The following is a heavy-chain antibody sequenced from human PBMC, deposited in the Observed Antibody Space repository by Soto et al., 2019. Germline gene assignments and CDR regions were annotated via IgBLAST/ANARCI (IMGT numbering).Heavy chain of an antibody. CDR2: IYYSGST. CDR1: GGSISSGGYY. J-gene: IGHJ6*03. Sequence: SETLSLTCTVSGGSISSGGYYWSWIRQHPGKGLEWIGYIYYSGSTYYNPSLKSRVTISVDTSKNQFSLKLSSVTAADTAVYYCARVKGMSRNLPLLPHPYMDVWGKGTTVTVSS. V-gene: IGHV4-31*03. CDR3: ARVKGMSRNLPLLPHPYMDV. D-gene: IGHD6-13*01.